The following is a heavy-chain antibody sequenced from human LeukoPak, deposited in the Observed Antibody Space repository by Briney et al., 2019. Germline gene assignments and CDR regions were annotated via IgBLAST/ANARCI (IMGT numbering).Heavy chain of an antibody. CDR2: ISAYNGNT. J-gene: IGHJ4*02. CDR1: GYTFTSYG. CDR3: ARSPHILTGENFDY. D-gene: IGHD3-9*01. V-gene: IGHV1-18*01. Sequence: ASAKVSCKASGYTFTSYGISWVRQTPGQGLEWMGWISAYNGNTNYAQKLQGRVTMTTDTSTSTAYMELRSLRSDDTAVYYCARSPHILTGENFDYWGQGTLVTVSS.